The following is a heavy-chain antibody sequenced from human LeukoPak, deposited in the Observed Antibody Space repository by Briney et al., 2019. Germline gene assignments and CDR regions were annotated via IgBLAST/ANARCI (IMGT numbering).Heavy chain of an antibody. Sequence: GGSLRLSCAASGFTFSSYGMHWVRQAPGRGLEWVSSIRPGGENTYYGDSVKGRFTVSRDNSKNTLSLQMNSLRVEDTALYYCAKDLGALTYGEGFWGQGTLVTVSS. CDR1: GFTFSSYG. CDR2: IRPGGENT. V-gene: IGHV3-23*01. J-gene: IGHJ4*02. CDR3: AKDLGALTYGEGF. D-gene: IGHD3-16*01.